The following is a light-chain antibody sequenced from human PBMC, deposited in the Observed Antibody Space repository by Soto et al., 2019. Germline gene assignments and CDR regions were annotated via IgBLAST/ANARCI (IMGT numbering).Light chain of an antibody. CDR1: TGAVTSGHY. Sequence: QAVVTQEPSLTVSPGGTVTLTCASSTGAVTSGHYTNWLQQKPGQAPRALIYSTDTKHSWTPARFSGSLLGGKAALTLSGAQPEDEADYYCLLYYGGAVIFGGGTKFTVL. J-gene: IGLJ2*01. CDR3: LLYYGGAVI. V-gene: IGLV7-43*01. CDR2: STD.